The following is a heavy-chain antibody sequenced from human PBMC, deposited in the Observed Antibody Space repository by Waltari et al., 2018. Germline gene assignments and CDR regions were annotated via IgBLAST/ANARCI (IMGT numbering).Heavy chain of an antibody. D-gene: IGHD3-3*01. CDR3: ARSYYDFWSGYYGYYYYYMDV. V-gene: IGHV4-59*01. Sequence: QVQLQESGPELVKPSETLSLTCTVSGGSISSYYWSWIRQPPGKGLEWIGYIYYSGSTNYNPSLKSRVTISVDTSKNQFSLKLSSVTAADTAVYYCARSYYDFWSGYYGYYYYYMDVWGKGTTVTISS. CDR2: IYYSGST. CDR1: GGSISSYY. J-gene: IGHJ6*03.